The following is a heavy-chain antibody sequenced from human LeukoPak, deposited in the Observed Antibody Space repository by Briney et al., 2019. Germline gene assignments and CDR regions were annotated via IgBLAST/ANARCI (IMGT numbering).Heavy chain of an antibody. CDR1: GFTFSSYG. CDR3: AIENRLTTLDY. D-gene: IGHD4-11*01. Sequence: PGGSLRLSCAASGFTFSSYGMHWVRQAPGKGLEWVAVISYDGSNKYYADSVKGRFTISRDNSKNTLYLQMNSLRAEDTAVYYCAIENRLTTLDYWGQGTLVTVSS. J-gene: IGHJ4*02. V-gene: IGHV3-30*03. CDR2: ISYDGSNK.